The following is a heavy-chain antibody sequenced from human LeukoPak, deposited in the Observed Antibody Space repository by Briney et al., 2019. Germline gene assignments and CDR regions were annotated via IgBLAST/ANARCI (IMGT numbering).Heavy chain of an antibody. CDR3: ARGVVGTIFGVVISPRYYMDV. J-gene: IGHJ6*03. CDR1: GYTFTSYD. Sequence: ASVKVSCKXSGYTFTSYDINWVRQATGQGLEWMGWMNPNSGNTGYAQKFQGRVTMTRNTSISTAYMELSSLRSEDTAVYYCARGVVGTIFGVVISPRYYMDVWGKGTTVTVSS. D-gene: IGHD3-3*01. CDR2: MNPNSGNT. V-gene: IGHV1-8*01.